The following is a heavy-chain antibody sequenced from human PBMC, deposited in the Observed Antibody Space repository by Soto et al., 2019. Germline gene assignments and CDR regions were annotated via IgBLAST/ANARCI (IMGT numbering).Heavy chain of an antibody. J-gene: IGHJ4*02. CDR3: AKDTYCSGGSCYHEIFDY. D-gene: IGHD2-15*01. CDR2: ISWNSGSI. CDR1: GFTFDDYA. V-gene: IGHV3-9*01. Sequence: GGSLRLSCAASGFTFDDYAMHWVRQAPGKGLEWVSGISWNSGSIGYADSGKGRFTISRDNAKNSLYLQMNSLRAEDTALYYCAKDTYCSGGSCYHEIFDYWGQGTLVTVSS.